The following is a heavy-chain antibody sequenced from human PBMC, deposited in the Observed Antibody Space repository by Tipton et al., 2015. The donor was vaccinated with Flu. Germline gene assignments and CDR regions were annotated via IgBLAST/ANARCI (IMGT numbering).Heavy chain of an antibody. CDR2: TWYDGSNT. Sequence: SLRLSCAASGFTFGSYGMHWVRQAPGKGLEWVAHTWYDGSNTHYADSVRGRFTISRVNSKHTLYLEANRLRVEDTAVYYCAREGPVDYGMDVWGQGTTVTVSS. D-gene: IGHD3-10*01. V-gene: IGHV3-33*01. CDR3: AREGPVDYGMDV. J-gene: IGHJ6*02. CDR1: GFTFGSYG.